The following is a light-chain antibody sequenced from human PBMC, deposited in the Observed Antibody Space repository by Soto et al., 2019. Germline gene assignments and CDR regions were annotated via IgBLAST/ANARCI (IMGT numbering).Light chain of an antibody. CDR3: QQYSNWPAWT. V-gene: IGKV3-15*01. Sequence: EIVMTQSPATLSVSPGERATLSCRASQSVSSNLAWYQQKPGQAPRLLIYGASTRATGIPARFSGSGSGTEFILTISSLQSEDSAVYYCQQYSNWPAWTFGQGTK. CDR1: QSVSSN. J-gene: IGKJ1*01. CDR2: GAS.